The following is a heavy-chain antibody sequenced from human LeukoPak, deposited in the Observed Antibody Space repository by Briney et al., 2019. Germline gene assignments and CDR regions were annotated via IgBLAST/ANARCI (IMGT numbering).Heavy chain of an antibody. CDR3: ARDAGGYFDD. Sequence: GASVKVSCKASGGTFSSYAISWVRQAPGQGLEWMGGIIPIFGTANYAQKLQGRVTINTDEATSTAYMGPSSRITEDTAVYYCARDAGGYFDDGGQGTLVTVSS. CDR2: IIPIFGTA. V-gene: IGHV1-69*05. CDR1: GGTFSSYA. J-gene: IGHJ4*02.